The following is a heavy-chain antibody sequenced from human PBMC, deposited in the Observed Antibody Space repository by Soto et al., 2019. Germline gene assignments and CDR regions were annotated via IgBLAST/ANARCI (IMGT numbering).Heavy chain of an antibody. CDR1: GFTFSSYA. V-gene: IGHV3-23*01. Sequence: GGSLRLSCAASGFTFSSYAMSWVRQAPGKGLEWVSAISGSGGSTYYADSVKGRFTISRDNSKNTLYLQMNSLRAEDTAVYYCAKDKGVEQQLERVFDYWGQGTLVTVSS. D-gene: IGHD6-13*01. J-gene: IGHJ4*02. CDR2: ISGSGGST. CDR3: AKDKGVEQQLERVFDY.